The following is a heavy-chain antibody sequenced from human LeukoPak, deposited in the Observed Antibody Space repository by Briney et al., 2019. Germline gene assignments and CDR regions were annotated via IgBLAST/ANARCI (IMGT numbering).Heavy chain of an antibody. J-gene: IGHJ4*02. CDR2: ITGLGTV. Sequence: GGSLRLSCVASGLTFNSYAMSWVRQAPGKGLEWVSAITGLGTVDNAGSVRGRFTISRDNSKSTLFLQMDSLKPEDTATYYCARRRYESSGHFDCWGQGALVTVSS. CDR3: ARRRYESSGHFDC. CDR1: GLTFNSYA. D-gene: IGHD3-22*01. V-gene: IGHV3-23*01.